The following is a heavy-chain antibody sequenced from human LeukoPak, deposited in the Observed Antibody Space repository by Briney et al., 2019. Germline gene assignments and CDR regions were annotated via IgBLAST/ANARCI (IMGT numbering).Heavy chain of an antibody. J-gene: IGHJ4*02. CDR1: GFSFGLNA. D-gene: IGHD1-26*01. CDR3: AKDQAPTVGATDC. V-gene: IGHV3-23*01. CDR2: IGDTDAMI. Sequence: PGGSLRLSCAASGFSFGLNALTWVRQSPGKGLEWVSTIGDTDAMIHYTDSVKGRFTISRDNSKSTLYLQMNSLRADDTAVYYCAKDQAPTVGATDCWGQGTLVTVSS.